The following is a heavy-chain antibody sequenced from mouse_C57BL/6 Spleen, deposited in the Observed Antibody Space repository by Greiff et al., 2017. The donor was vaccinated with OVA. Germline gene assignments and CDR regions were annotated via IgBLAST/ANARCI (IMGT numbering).Heavy chain of an antibody. CDR3: AREGVYDGFWYFDV. V-gene: IGHV1-82*01. CDR2: IYPGDGDT. Sequence: QVQLKESGPELVKPGASVKISCKASGYAFSSSWMNWVKQRPGKGLEWIGRIYPGDGDTNYNGKFKGKATLTADKSSSTAYMQLSSLTSEDSAVYFCAREGVYDGFWYFDVWGTGTTVTVSS. J-gene: IGHJ1*03. CDR1: GYAFSSSW. D-gene: IGHD2-3*01.